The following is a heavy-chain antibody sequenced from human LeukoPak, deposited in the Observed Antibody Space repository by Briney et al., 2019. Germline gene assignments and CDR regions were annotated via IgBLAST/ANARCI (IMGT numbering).Heavy chain of an antibody. V-gene: IGHV3-30*03. J-gene: IGHJ4*02. CDR2: ISQDGRHK. D-gene: IGHD1-1*01. Sequence: PGGSLKLSCAASGFTFSNYGFHWVRQAPGKGLEWVAVISQDGRHKLYADSVKGRFTISRDDSDNVLYLQMDSLRVEDTAIYYCAAKIATGYWGQGTLVTVSS. CDR3: AAKIATGY. CDR1: GFTFSNYG.